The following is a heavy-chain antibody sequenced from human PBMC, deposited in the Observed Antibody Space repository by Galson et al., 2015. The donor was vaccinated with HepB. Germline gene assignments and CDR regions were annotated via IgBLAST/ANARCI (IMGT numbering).Heavy chain of an antibody. Sequence: SLRLSCAASGFTFSDYYMSWIRQAPGKGLEWVSYISSSSSYTNYADSVKGRFTISRDNAKNSLYLQMNSLRAEDTAVYYCARARGYDSWSGYSNYFDYWGQGTLVTVSS. V-gene: IGHV3-11*06. CDR1: GFTFSDYY. J-gene: IGHJ4*02. D-gene: IGHD3-3*01. CDR3: ARARGYDSWSGYSNYFDY. CDR2: ISSSSSYT.